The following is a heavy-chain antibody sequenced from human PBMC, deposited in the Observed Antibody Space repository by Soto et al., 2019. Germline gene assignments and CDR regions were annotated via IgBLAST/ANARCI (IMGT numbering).Heavy chain of an antibody. Sequence: ASVKVSCKASGYTFTSYGISWVRQAPGQGLEWMGWISAYNGNTNYAQKLQGRVTMTRDTSTSTAYMELRSLRSDDTAVYYCARGGYSSGWPTDYYYGMDVWGQGTTVTVSS. CDR2: ISAYNGNT. CDR1: GYTFTSYG. D-gene: IGHD6-19*01. V-gene: IGHV1-18*04. J-gene: IGHJ6*02. CDR3: ARGGYSSGWPTDYYYGMDV.